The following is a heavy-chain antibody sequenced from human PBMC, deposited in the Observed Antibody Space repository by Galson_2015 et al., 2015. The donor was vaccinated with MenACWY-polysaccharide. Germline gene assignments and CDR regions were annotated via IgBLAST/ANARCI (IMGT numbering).Heavy chain of an antibody. J-gene: IGHJ4*02. CDR2: INSDGTSK. Sequence: LRLSCAASGFTFSSDWMHRVRQAPGKGLVWISRINSDGTSKTYADSVKGRFTISRDNAKNTLYLQMNSLRAEDTAVYYCARDPLWDRTVGFDYWGQGTLVTVSS. D-gene: IGHD3-16*01. CDR3: ARDPLWDRTVGFDY. CDR1: GFTFSSDW. V-gene: IGHV3-74*01.